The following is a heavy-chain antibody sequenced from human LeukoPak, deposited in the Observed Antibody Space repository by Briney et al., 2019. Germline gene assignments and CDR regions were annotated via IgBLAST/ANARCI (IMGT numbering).Heavy chain of an antibody. V-gene: IGHV1-2*02. CDR1: GYTFTGYY. D-gene: IGHD3-10*01. J-gene: IGHJ4*02. Sequence: ASVKVSCKASGYTFTGYYMHWVRQAPGQGLEWMGWIDPNSGGTNYAQKFQGRVTMTRDTSISTAYMVLNRLRSDDTAVCYCAREYYYGSGNYYNRIDYWGQGTLVTVSS. CDR2: IDPNSGGT. CDR3: AREYYYGSGNYYNRIDY.